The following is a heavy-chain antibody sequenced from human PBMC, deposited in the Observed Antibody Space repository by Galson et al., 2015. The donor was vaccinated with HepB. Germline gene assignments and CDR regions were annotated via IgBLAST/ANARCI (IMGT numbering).Heavy chain of an antibody. V-gene: IGHV3-11*01. Sequence: SLRLSCAASGFAFSDYYMSWIRQAPGKGLEWVSYISSSGSTIYYADSVKGRFTISRDNAKNSLYLQMNSLRAEDTAVYYCARKGCSGGSCYPMNYGMDVWGQGTTVTVSS. J-gene: IGHJ6*02. CDR3: ARKGCSGGSCYPMNYGMDV. CDR2: ISSSGSTI. CDR1: GFAFSDYY. D-gene: IGHD2-15*01.